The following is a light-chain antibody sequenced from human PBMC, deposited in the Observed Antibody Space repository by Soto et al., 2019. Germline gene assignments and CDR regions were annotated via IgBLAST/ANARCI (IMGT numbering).Light chain of an antibody. V-gene: IGKV1-5*03. Sequence: DIQMTQSPSTLSASVGDRVTITCRASQSIVSWLAWYQQRPGKAPQLLIYQASSLPSGVPSRFSGSGSGTEFTLTISSLQPDDFATYYCQQYNTYQFTFGPGTKVDIK. J-gene: IGKJ3*01. CDR1: QSIVSW. CDR2: QAS. CDR3: QQYNTYQFT.